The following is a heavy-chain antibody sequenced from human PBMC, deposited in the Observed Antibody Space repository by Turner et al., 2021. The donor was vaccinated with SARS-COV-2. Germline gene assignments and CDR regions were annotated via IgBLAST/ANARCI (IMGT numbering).Heavy chain of an antibody. Sequence: QVQLVQSGAEVKKPGFSVKVSCKASGGTFNTYAISWVRQAPGQGLEWMGGIIPIFGTANYAQKFQGRVTITADESTSTGYMELSSLRSEDTAVYYCARVDGYYDGSGNYSDYWGQGTLVTVSS. CDR3: ARVDGYYDGSGNYSDY. V-gene: IGHV1-69*01. D-gene: IGHD3-22*01. J-gene: IGHJ4*02. CDR2: IIPIFGTA. CDR1: GGTFNTYA.